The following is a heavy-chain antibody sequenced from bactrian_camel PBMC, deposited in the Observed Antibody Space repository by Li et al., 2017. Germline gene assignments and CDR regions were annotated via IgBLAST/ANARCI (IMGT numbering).Heavy chain of an antibody. J-gene: IGHJ4*01. CDR3: LKTLGAWPHRNTVVFTN. D-gene: IGHD2*01. Sequence: QVQLVESGGGLVQPGGSLRLACAASGFTVSTYYMAWVRQAPGKGLEWVSSIYTGGGSTYYADSVKGRFTISRDNAKNTLYLQLNSLKSEDTAMYYCLKTLGAWPHRNTVVFTNWGQGTQVTVS. CDR2: IYTGGGST. CDR1: GFTVSTYY. V-gene: IGHV3S1*01.